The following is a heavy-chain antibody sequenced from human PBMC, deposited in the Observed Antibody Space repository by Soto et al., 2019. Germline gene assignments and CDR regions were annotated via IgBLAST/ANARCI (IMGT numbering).Heavy chain of an antibody. CDR1: GYTFINYA. CDR2: INAGNGDT. V-gene: IGHV1-3*05. Sequence: QVQLVQSGAEEKKPGASVKVSCKASGYTFINYAIHWVRQAPGQRLEWMGWINAGNGDTKYSQKFQGRVTINRDTSANTADMELSGLRSEGTAVYYCARGGAGYYFDYWGQGTLVTVSS. J-gene: IGHJ4*02. CDR3: ARGGAGYYFDY. D-gene: IGHD2-15*01.